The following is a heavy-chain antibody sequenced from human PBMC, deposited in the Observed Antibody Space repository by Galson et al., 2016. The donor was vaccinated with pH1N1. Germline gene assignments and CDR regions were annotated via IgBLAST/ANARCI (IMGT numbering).Heavy chain of an antibody. CDR3: AGRRGGLYYFDY. Sequence: QSGAEVKKPGESLKISCEVSGYSFTNYWIGWARQMPGRGLEWMGIISLGDSDTRYSPSFQGQVTISADKSITTAYLQWSSLKASDTAIYYCAGRRGGLYYFDYWGQGSLVTVSS. CDR1: GYSFTNYW. J-gene: IGHJ4*02. V-gene: IGHV5-51*03. D-gene: IGHD2-15*01. CDR2: ISLGDSDT.